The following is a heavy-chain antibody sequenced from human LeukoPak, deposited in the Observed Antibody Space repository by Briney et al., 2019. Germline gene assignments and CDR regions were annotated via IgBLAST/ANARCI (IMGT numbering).Heavy chain of an antibody. D-gene: IGHD5-24*01. J-gene: IGHJ4*02. CDR3: AKSGYNRFDY. Sequence: GGSLRLSCAASGFTFSSSAMSWVRQAPGKGLEGVSNISGSGSGGSTYYADSVKGRFTISRDNSKNTLYLQMNSLRAEDTDVYYCAKSGYNRFDYWGQGTLVTVSS. CDR2: ISGSGSGGST. CDR1: GFTFSSSA. V-gene: IGHV3-23*01.